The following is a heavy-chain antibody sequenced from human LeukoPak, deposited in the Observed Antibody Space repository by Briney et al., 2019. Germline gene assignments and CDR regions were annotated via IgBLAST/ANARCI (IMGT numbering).Heavy chain of an antibody. CDR1: GFTFSSYW. CDR2: INTDGSST. CDR3: TRDLSGTYYGRFDC. Sequence: PGGSLRLSCAASGFTFSSYWMHWVRQAPGKGLLWVSRINTDGSSTNFADSVRGRFTISRDNAKNTLYLQMNSLRAEDTAVYYCTRDLSGTYYGRFDCWGQGTPVTVSS. J-gene: IGHJ4*02. V-gene: IGHV3-74*01. D-gene: IGHD1-26*01.